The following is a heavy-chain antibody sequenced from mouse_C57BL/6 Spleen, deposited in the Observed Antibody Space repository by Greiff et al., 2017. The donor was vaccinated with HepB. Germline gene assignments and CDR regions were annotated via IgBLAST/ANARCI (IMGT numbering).Heavy chain of an antibody. Sequence: EVKLVESEGGLVQPGSSMKLSCTASGFTFSDYYMAWVRQVPEKGLEWVANINYDGSSTYYLDSLKSRFIISRDNAKNILYLQMSSLKSEDTATYYCARDGTAQDYYAMDYWGQGTSVTVSS. CDR1: GFTFSDYY. CDR2: INYDGSST. V-gene: IGHV5-16*01. J-gene: IGHJ4*01. D-gene: IGHD3-2*02. CDR3: ARDGTAQDYYAMDY.